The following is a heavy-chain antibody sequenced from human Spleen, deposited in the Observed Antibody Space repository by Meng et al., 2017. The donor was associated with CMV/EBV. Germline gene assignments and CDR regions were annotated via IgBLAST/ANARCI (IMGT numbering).Heavy chain of an antibody. D-gene: IGHD3-10*01. J-gene: IGHJ5*02. CDR3: ARDLDYYGSGTSNWFDP. V-gene: IGHV4-38-2*02. CDR2: IYHSGST. Sequence: SETLSLTCTVSGYSISSGYYWGWIRQPPGKGLEWIGSIYHSGSTYYNPSLKSRVTISVDTSKNQFSLKLSSVTAADTAVYYCARDLDYYGSGTSNWFDPWGQGTLVTVS. CDR1: GYSISSGYY.